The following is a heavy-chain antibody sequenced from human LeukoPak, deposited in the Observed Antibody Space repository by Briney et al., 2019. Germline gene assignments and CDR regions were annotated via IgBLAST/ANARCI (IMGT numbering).Heavy chain of an antibody. V-gene: IGHV4-31*03. D-gene: IGHD5-24*01. CDR3: ARAGRDRDGLGSFDY. CDR1: VDSISSGGYY. Sequence: SQTLSLTCTVSVDSISSGGYYWSWSRQHPGEGREWIGYIYYSGSTYYTPSHKSRVTIPVDTSKNKFSLTLSSVTAADTAVYYSARAGRDRDGLGSFDYWGQGTLVTVSS. J-gene: IGHJ4*02. CDR2: IYYSGST.